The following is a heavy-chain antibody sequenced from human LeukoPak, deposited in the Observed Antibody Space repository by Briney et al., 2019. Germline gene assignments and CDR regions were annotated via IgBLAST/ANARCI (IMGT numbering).Heavy chain of an antibody. Sequence: GASVKVSCKASGGTFSSYAISWVRQAPGQGLEWMGRIIPIFGTANYAQKFQGRVTITTDESTSTAYMELSSLRSEDTAVYYCASATSYYYDSSGYYLAYWGQGTLVTVSS. V-gene: IGHV1-69*05. J-gene: IGHJ4*02. D-gene: IGHD3-22*01. CDR1: GGTFSSYA. CDR3: ASATSYYYDSSGYYLAY. CDR2: IIPIFGTA.